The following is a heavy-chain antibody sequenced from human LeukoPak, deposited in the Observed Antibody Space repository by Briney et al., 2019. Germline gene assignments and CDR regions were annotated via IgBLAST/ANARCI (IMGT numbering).Heavy chain of an antibody. D-gene: IGHD6-19*01. V-gene: IGHV3-7*01. J-gene: IGHJ4*02. CDR3: AREGRGSGWFDY. CDR2: IKQDGSEK. Sequence: GGSLRLSCEASGFTFSSYWMSWVRQAPGKGLEWVANIKQDGSEKYYVDSVKGRFTISRDNAKNSLYLQMNSLRAEDTAVYYCAREGRGSGWFDYWGQGTLVTVSS. CDR1: GFTFSSYW.